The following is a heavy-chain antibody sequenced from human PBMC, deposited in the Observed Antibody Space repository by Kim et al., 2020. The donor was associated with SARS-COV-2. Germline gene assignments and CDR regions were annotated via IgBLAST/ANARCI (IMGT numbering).Heavy chain of an antibody. Sequence: FQGRVTITRDTSASTAYMERSSLRSEDTAVYYCARGSMVRGVIIVHWFDPWGQGTLVTVSS. CDR3: ARGSMVRGVIIVHWFDP. J-gene: IGHJ5*02. D-gene: IGHD3-10*01. V-gene: IGHV1-3*01.